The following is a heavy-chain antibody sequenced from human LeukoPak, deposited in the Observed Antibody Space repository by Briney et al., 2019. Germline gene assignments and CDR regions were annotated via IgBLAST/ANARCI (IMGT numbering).Heavy chain of an antibody. V-gene: IGHV4-34*01. J-gene: IGHJ2*01. D-gene: IGHD2-21*02. CDR2: INHSGST. Sequence: PSETLSLTCAVYGGSFSGYYWSWIRQPPGKGLEWIGEINHSGSTNYNPSLKSRVTISVDTSKNQFSLKLSSVTAADTAVYYCARGGGGDCYGLWGRGALVTVSS. CDR1: GGSFSGYY. CDR3: ARGGGGDCYGL.